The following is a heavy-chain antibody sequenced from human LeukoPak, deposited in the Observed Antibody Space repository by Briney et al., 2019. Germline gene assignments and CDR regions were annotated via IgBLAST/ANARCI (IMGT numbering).Heavy chain of an antibody. D-gene: IGHD7-27*01. V-gene: IGHV3-23*01. Sequence: PGASLRLSCTASGYRFSNYAMSWVRQAPGKGLEWISSISGYDYHAYYIDSLKGRFTTSRDNSKDTLFLQMNSLRGEDAAIYYCAKGGHDDWGDSWGQGTLVTVSS. J-gene: IGHJ4*02. CDR1: GYRFSNYA. CDR2: ISGYDYHA. CDR3: AKGGHDDWGDS.